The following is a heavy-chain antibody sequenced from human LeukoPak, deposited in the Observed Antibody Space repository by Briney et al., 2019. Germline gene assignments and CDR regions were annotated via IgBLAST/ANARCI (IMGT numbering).Heavy chain of an antibody. CDR2: INPNSGGT. V-gene: IGHV1-2*06. CDR3: ARRGQQLVLFDY. J-gene: IGHJ4*02. CDR1: GYTFTGYY. Sequence: ASVKVSCKASGYTFTGYYMHWVRQAPGQGLEWMGRINPNSGGTNYAQKFQGRVTMTWDTSISTAYMELSRLRSDDTAVYYCARRGQQLVLFDYWGQGTLVTVSS. D-gene: IGHD6-13*01.